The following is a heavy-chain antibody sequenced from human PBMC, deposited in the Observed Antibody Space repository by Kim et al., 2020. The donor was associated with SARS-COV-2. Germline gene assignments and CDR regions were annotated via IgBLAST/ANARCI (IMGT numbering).Heavy chain of an antibody. V-gene: IGHV7-4-1*02. CDR3: ARGKVLDVGRYDYVWGSYREYYYYYGMDV. J-gene: IGHJ6*02. CDR2: INTNTGNP. CDR1: GYTFTSYA. Sequence: ASVKVSCKASGYTFTSYAMNWVRQAPGQGLEWMGWINTNTGNPTYAQGFTGRFVFSLDTSVSTAYLQISSLKAEDTAVYYCARGKVLDVGRYDYVWGSYREYYYYYGMDVWGQGTTVTVSS. D-gene: IGHD3-16*01.